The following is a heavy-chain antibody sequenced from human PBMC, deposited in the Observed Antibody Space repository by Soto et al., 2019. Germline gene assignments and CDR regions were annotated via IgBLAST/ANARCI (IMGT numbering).Heavy chain of an antibody. V-gene: IGHV4-59*08. CDR2: IYYSGST. Sequence: PSETLSLTCTVPGGSISSYYWSWIRQPPGKGLEWIGYIYYSGSTTYNPSLKSRVTISVATSKNQFSLKLTSVTAADTAVYYCARGPRYSSGWYPTGWAFDIWGQGTMVTVSS. CDR1: GGSISSYY. CDR3: ARGPRYSSGWYPTGWAFDI. D-gene: IGHD6-19*01. J-gene: IGHJ3*02.